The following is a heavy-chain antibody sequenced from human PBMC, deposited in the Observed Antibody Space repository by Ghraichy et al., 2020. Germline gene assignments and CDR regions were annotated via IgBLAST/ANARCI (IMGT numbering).Heavy chain of an antibody. CDR1: GFTVSSNY. CDR2: IYSGGST. V-gene: IGHV3-53*01. Sequence: LNISCAASGFTVSSNYMSWVRQAPGKGLEWVSVIYSGGSTYYADSVKGRFTISRDNSKNTLYLQMNSLRAEDTAVYYCARESPYGSADYWGQGTLVTVSS. CDR3: ARESPYGSADY. D-gene: IGHD3-10*01. J-gene: IGHJ4*02.